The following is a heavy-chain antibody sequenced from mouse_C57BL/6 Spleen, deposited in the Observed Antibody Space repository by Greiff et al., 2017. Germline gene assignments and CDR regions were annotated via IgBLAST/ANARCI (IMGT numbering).Heavy chain of an antibody. CDR1: GYSFTDYN. Sequence: EVKLMESGPELVKPGASVKISCKASGYSFTDYNMNWVKQSNGKSLEWIGVINPNYGTTSYNQKFKGKATLTVDQSSSTAYMQLNSLTSEDSAVYYCARVGRDLGLKYYFDYWGQGTTLTVSS. CDR3: ARVGRDLGLKYYFDY. J-gene: IGHJ2*01. V-gene: IGHV1-39*01. CDR2: INPNYGTT. D-gene: IGHD3-3*01.